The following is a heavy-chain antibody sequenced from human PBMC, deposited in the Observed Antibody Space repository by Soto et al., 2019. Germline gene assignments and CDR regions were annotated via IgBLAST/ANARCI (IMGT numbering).Heavy chain of an antibody. J-gene: IGHJ6*02. V-gene: IGHV3-23*01. CDR3: AKDGNWLDVYYDV. D-gene: IGHD6-19*01. CDR1: GIEFSNYA. CDR2: VSARRRSR. Sequence: GGPLRLSCVGSGIEFSNYAMSWVRQAPWKGLEWVSIVSARRRSRYHADSLKGRFTISRDNSKNNLYLHMTNLIAQDTAVYYCAKDGNWLDVYYDVWGHGTPVNVSS.